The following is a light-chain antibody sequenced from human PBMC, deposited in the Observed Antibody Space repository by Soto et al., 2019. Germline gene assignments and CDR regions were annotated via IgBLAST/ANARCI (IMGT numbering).Light chain of an antibody. J-gene: IGLJ3*02. CDR2: DVN. CDR3: SSYTSSDTLV. Sequence: QSAPTQPASMSGSPGQSITISCTGASSDVGYSNHVSWYQHHPGKVPKLIIYDVNNRPSGVSDRFSGSKTGNTASLTISGLKSEDDGDYYCSSYTSSDTLVFGGGTKLTVL. CDR1: SSDVGYSNH. V-gene: IGLV2-14*03.